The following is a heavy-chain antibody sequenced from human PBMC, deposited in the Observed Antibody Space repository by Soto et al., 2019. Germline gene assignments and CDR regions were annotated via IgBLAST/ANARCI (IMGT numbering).Heavy chain of an antibody. D-gene: IGHD3-22*01. V-gene: IGHV3-7*03. Sequence: GGSLRLSCAASGFTFSSYWMSWVRQAPGKGLEWVANIKQDGSEKYYVDSVKGRFTISRDNAKNSLYLQMNSLRAEDTAVYYCARVTYYYDSSGFWSAFDIWGQGTMVTVSS. J-gene: IGHJ3*02. CDR3: ARVTYYYDSSGFWSAFDI. CDR2: IKQDGSEK. CDR1: GFTFSSYW.